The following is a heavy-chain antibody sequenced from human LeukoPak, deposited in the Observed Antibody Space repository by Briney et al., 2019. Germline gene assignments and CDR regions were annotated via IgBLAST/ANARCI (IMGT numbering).Heavy chain of an antibody. D-gene: IGHD2-15*01. CDR2: MNPNSGNT. CDR3: ATIGGGTFNY. V-gene: IGHV1-8*01. J-gene: IGHJ4*02. CDR1: GYTFTSYD. Sequence: APVKVSCKASGYTFTSYDINWVRQATGQGLEWMGWMNPNSGNTGYAQKFQGRVTMTVDASTDTAYMELSNLESDDTAVYYCATIGGGTFNYWGQGTPVTISS.